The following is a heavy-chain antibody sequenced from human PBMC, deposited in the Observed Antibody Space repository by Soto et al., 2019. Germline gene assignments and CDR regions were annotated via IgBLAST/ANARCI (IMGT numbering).Heavy chain of an antibody. J-gene: IGHJ3*02. Sequence: PGESLKISCKGSGYSFTSYWIGWVRQMPGKGLEWMGIIYPGDSDTRYSPSFQGQVTISADKSISTAYLQWSSLKASDTAMYYCAGHPLVGATSAGSFDIWGQGTMVTVSS. CDR1: GYSFTSYW. D-gene: IGHD1-26*01. V-gene: IGHV5-51*01. CDR2: IYPGDSDT. CDR3: AGHPLVGATSAGSFDI.